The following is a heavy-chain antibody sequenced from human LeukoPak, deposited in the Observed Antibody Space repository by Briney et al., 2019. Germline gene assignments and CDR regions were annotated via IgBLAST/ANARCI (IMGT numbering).Heavy chain of an antibody. J-gene: IGHJ4*02. V-gene: IGHV3-23*01. CDR2: ITASGTTT. Sequence: GGSLRLSCAASGFTFSSYGMSWVRQAPGKGLEWVSAITASGTTTYYADSVKGRFTISRDKSKNTLYLQMNSLRVEDTAVYYCLRGDRRDYWGQGTLVTVSS. CDR3: LRGDRRDY. CDR1: GFTFSSYG.